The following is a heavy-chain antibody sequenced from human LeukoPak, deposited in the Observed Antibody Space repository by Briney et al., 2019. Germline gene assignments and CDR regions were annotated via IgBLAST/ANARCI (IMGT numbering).Heavy chain of an antibody. Sequence: ASVKVSCKASGYTFTIYYMHWVRQAPGQGLEWMGIINPSGGSTSYAQKFQGRVTMTRDTSTSTVYMELSSLRSEDTAVYYCASPGKQWLEEYAFDIWGQGTMVTVSS. D-gene: IGHD6-19*01. CDR3: ASPGKQWLEEYAFDI. V-gene: IGHV1-46*01. J-gene: IGHJ3*02. CDR2: INPSGGST. CDR1: GYTFTIYY.